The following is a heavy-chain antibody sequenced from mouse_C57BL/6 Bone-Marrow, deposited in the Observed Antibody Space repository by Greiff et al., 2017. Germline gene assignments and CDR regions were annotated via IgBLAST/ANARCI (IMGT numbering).Heavy chain of an antibody. V-gene: IGHV1-76*01. CDR3: ACRGYFDV. D-gene: IGHD3-3*01. CDR1: GYTFTGYY. J-gene: IGHJ2*01. Sequence: VQLVESGAELVRPGASVKLSCKASGYTFTGYYINWVKQRPGQGLEWIARIYPGSGNTYYNETFKGKATLTAEKSSSTAYMQLSSLTSEDSAVYFCACRGYFDVWGKGTTLTVSS. CDR2: IYPGSGNT.